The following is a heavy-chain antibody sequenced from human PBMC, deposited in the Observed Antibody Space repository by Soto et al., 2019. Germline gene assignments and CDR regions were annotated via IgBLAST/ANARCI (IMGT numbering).Heavy chain of an antibody. Sequence: SETLSLTCAVYGGSFSGYYWSWIRQPPGKGLEWIGEINHSGSTNYNPSLKSRVTISVDTSKNQFSLKLSSVTAADTAVYYCARGREDIVVVVAATIWFDPWGQGTLVTVSS. D-gene: IGHD2-15*01. J-gene: IGHJ5*02. V-gene: IGHV4-34*01. CDR3: ARGREDIVVVVAATIWFDP. CDR1: GGSFSGYY. CDR2: INHSGST.